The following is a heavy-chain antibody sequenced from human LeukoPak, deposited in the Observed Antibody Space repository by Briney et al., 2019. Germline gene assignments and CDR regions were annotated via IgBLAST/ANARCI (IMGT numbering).Heavy chain of an antibody. CDR2: IIPIFGTA. J-gene: IGHJ3*02. V-gene: IGHV1-69*13. Sequence: SVKVSCKASGGTFSSYAISWVRQAPGQGLEWMGGIIPIFGTANYAQKFQGRVTITADESTSTAYMELSSLRSEDTAVYYCARDRGGIADHDAFDIWGQGTMVTVSS. CDR3: ARDRGGIADHDAFDI. CDR1: GGTFSSYA. D-gene: IGHD6-13*01.